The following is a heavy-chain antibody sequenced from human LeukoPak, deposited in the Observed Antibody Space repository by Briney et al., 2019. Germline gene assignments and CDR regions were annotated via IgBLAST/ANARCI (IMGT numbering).Heavy chain of an antibody. CDR1: GGSISSSSYY. V-gene: IGHV4-39*07. CDR2: IYYSGST. CDR3: ARDKSITIFGVVSYYFDY. Sequence: SETLSLTCTVSGGSISSSSYYWGWIRQPPGKGLEWIGSIYYSGSTYYNPSLKSRVTISVDTSKNQFSLKLSSVTAADTAVYYCARDKSITIFGVVSYYFDYWGQGTLVTVSS. J-gene: IGHJ4*02. D-gene: IGHD3-3*01.